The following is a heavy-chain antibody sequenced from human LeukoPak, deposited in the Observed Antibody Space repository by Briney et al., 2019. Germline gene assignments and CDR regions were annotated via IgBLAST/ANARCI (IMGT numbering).Heavy chain of an antibody. CDR1: GFTFSSYA. CDR2: ISGSGGSI. CDR3: AKKKRYSSGWYPDW. V-gene: IGHV3-23*01. D-gene: IGHD6-19*01. Sequence: PGGSLRLSCAASGFTFSSYAMSWVRQAPGKGLEWVSAISGSGGSIYYADSVKGRFTISRDNSKNTLYLQMNSLRAEDTAVYYCAKKKRYSSGWYPDWWGQGTLVTVSS. J-gene: IGHJ4*02.